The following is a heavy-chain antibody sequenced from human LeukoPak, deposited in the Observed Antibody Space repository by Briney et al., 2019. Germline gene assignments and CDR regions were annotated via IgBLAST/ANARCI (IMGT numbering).Heavy chain of an antibody. V-gene: IGHV3-23*01. D-gene: IGHD3-22*01. CDR2: ISGSGGST. J-gene: IGHJ5*02. Sequence: GGSLRLSCAASGFTFSSYAMSWVRQAPGKGLEWFSAISGSGGSTYYADSVKGRFTISRDNSKNTLYLQMNSLRAEDTAVYYCAKVTWYYDSSGPPWTFDPWGQGTLVTVSS. CDR3: AKVTWYYDSSGPPWTFDP. CDR1: GFTFSSYA.